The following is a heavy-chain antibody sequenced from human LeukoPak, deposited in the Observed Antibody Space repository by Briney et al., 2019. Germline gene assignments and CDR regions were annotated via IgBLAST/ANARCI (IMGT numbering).Heavy chain of an antibody. D-gene: IGHD2-15*01. CDR1: GGSISSSNW. CDR2: IYHSGST. J-gene: IGHJ6*02. V-gene: IGHV4-4*02. Sequence: PSGTLSLTCAVSGGSISSSNWWSWVRQPPGKGLEWIGEIYHSGSTNYNPSLKSRVTISVDKSKNQFSLKLSSVTAADTAVYYCAREGARLLSFGMDVWGQGTTVTVSS. CDR3: AREGARLLSFGMDV.